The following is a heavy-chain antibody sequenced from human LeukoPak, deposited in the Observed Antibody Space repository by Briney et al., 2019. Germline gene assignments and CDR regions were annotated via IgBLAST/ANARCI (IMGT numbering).Heavy chain of an antibody. CDR2: ISNDGITR. D-gene: IGHD3-22*01. V-gene: IGHV3-30*03. J-gene: IGHJ4*02. Sequence: GGSLRLSCAASGFTFTDAWMSWARQAPGKGLEWVAVISNDGITRFYATSVKGRCTISRDDSKNTVYLQLSSLRVEDTAVYYCVREGYYDSGGPFSGYFDYWGRGDLVTVSS. CDR1: GFTFTDAW. CDR3: VREGYYDSGGPFSGYFDY.